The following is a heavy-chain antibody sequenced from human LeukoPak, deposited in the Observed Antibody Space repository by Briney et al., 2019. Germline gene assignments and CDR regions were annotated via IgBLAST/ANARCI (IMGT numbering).Heavy chain of an antibody. V-gene: IGHV3-48*01. CDR3: VRDNSCGQSLGVIY. D-gene: IGHD3-22*01. CDR2: LNADSSTI. CDR1: GFTFSTYN. Sequence: GGSLRLSCAASGFTFSTYNMNWARHAPGKGLDWISYLNADSSTIQYADSVRGRFTTSRDNAKNSLYLKMNSLRAEDTAVYYCVRDNSCGQSLGVIYWGQGSLVTVSS. J-gene: IGHJ4*02.